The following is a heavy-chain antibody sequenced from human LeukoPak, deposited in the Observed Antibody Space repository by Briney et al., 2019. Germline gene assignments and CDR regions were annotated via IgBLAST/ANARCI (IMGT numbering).Heavy chain of an antibody. CDR2: IKEDGSEK. D-gene: IGHD3-9*01. CDR3: ARDHHDILTGYYSNYYNYYYMDV. J-gene: IGHJ6*03. V-gene: IGHV3-7*01. Sequence: GGSLRLSCAASGFTFSSYWMSWVRQAPGKGLEWVANIKEDGSEKYYVDSVRGRFTLSRDNAENSLYLQMNSLRAEDTAVYYCARDHHDILTGYYSNYYNYYYMDVWGKGTTVTDSS. CDR1: GFTFSSYW.